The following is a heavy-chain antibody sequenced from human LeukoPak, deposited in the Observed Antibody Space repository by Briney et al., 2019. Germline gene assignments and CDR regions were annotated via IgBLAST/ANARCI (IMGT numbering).Heavy chain of an antibody. CDR3: GRDRHWNQGNFDY. J-gene: IGHJ4*02. D-gene: IGHD1-1*01. CDR2: INPNNGGT. CDR1: GYTITGYY. Sequence: ASVKVSCKAFGYTITGYYIHGLRQAPGQGREWMGWINPNNGGTNSAQTFQGRVTMTRDTSIGTAYMELNRLTYDDTAVYYCGRDRHWNQGNFDYWGQGTLVTVSS. V-gene: IGHV1-2*02.